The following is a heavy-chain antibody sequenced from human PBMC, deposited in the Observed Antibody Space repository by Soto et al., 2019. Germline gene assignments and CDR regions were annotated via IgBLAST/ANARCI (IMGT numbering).Heavy chain of an antibody. J-gene: IGHJ3*02. V-gene: IGHV3-30-3*01. CDR1: GFTFSSYA. D-gene: IGHD4-17*01. CDR3: APFTVTTRLVAFDI. CDR2: ISYDGSNK. Sequence: QVQLVESGGGVVQPGRSLRLSCAASGFTFSSYAMHWVRQAPGKGLEWVAVISYDGSNKYYADSVKGRFTISRDNSKNTLYLQMNSLRAEDTAVYYCAPFTVTTRLVAFDIWGQGTMVTVSS.